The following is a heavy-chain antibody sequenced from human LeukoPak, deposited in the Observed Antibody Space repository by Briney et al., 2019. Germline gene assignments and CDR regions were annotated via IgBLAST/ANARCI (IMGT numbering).Heavy chain of an antibody. V-gene: IGHV4-59*08. CDR2: IYYSGST. Sequence: SETLSLTCTVSGGSISSYYWSWIRQPPGKGLEWIGYIYYSGSTNYNPSLKSRVTISVDTSKNQFSLKLSSVTAADTAVYYCARTDRRWIDPWGQGTLVTVSS. J-gene: IGHJ5*02. CDR1: GGSISSYY. CDR3: ARTDRRWIDP.